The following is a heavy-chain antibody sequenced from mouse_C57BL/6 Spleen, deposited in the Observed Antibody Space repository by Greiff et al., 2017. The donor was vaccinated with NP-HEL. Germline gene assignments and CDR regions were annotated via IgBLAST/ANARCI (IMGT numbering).Heavy chain of an antibody. J-gene: IGHJ4*01. Sequence: EVKVEESGGGLVKPGGSLKLSCAASGFTFSDYGMHWVRQAPEKGLEWVAYISSGSSTIYYADTVKGRFTISRDNAKNTLFLQMTSLRSEDTAMYYCASNYYGSSHYYAMDYWGQGTSVTVSS. CDR2: ISSGSSTI. CDR3: ASNYYGSSHYYAMDY. D-gene: IGHD1-1*01. V-gene: IGHV5-17*01. CDR1: GFTFSDYG.